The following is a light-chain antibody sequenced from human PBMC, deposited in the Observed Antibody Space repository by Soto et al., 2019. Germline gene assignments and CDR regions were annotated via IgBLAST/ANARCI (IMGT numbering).Light chain of an antibody. J-gene: IGKJ4*01. V-gene: IGKV3-15*01. Sequence: EIVMTQSPATLSVSPGGRFTLSCMAGQSVGSNLAWYQQKPGQAPRLLIYGASTRATGIPARFSGSGSGTEFTLSISNLQYEDFAVYYCQQYEEWHPLTFGGGTKVDIK. CDR3: QQYEEWHPLT. CDR2: GAS. CDR1: QSVGSN.